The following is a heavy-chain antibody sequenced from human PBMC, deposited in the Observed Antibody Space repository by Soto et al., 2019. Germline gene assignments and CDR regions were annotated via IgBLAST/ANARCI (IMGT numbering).Heavy chain of an antibody. D-gene: IGHD1-1*01. Sequence: ASVNVSCKVSGSTFTSNGIGWVRQAPGQGLELMGWIITYNENMDSAPKFQDRLTMTTXXXXTXAXMXLXXXXADXTALYXCAYVGWTTTGAYYFDLWGQGTPETVSS. CDR2: IITYNENM. V-gene: IGHV1-18*04. CDR1: GSTFTSNG. CDR3: AYVGWTTTGAYYFDL. J-gene: IGHJ4*02.